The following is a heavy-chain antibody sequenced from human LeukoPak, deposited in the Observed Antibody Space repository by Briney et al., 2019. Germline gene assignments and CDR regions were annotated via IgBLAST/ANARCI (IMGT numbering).Heavy chain of an antibody. CDR2: IYYSGST. D-gene: IGHD5-24*01. J-gene: IGHJ6*03. CDR3: ARHQGGDGYNYYYYYMDA. Sequence: PSETLSLTCTVSGGSISSSSYYWGWIRQPPGKGLEWIGSIYYSGSTYYKPSLRSRVTISVDTSKSQFSLKLSSVTAADTAVYYCARHQGGDGYNYYYYYMDAWGKGTTVTVSS. V-gene: IGHV4-39*01. CDR1: GGSISSSSYY.